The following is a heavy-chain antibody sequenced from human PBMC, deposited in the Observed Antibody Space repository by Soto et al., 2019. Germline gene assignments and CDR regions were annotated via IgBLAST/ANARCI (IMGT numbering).Heavy chain of an antibody. Sequence: GGSLRLSCAASGFTVSSNYMSWVRQAPGKGLEWVSVIYSGGSTYYADSVKGRFTISRDNSKNTLYLQMNSLRAEDTAVYYCAKQTSNYYDSSGYPKWGYYYYGMPVWAQGTTVTVSS. CDR1: GFTVSSNY. CDR3: AKQTSNYYDSSGYPKWGYYYYGMPV. CDR2: IYSGGST. J-gene: IGHJ6*02. D-gene: IGHD3-22*01. V-gene: IGHV3-53*01.